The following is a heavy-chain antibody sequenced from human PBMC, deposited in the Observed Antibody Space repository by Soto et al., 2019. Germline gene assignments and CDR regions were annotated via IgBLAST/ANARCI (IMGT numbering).Heavy chain of an antibody. CDR2: IYYSGST. D-gene: IGHD6-19*01. J-gene: IGHJ5*02. V-gene: IGHV4-30-4*01. CDR3: ARSIAVAGPREGNWFDP. Sequence: NPSETLSLTCTVSGGSISSGDYYWSWSRQPPGKGLEWIGYIYYSGSTYYNPSLKSQVTISVDTSNNQFSLKLSSVTAADTAVYYCARSIAVAGPREGNWFDPWGQGTLVTVSS. CDR1: GGSISSGDYY.